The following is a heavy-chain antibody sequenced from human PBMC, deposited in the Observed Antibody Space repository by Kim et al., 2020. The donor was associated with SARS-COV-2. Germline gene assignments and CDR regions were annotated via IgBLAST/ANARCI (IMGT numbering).Heavy chain of an antibody. Sequence: AQKFQGWVTMTRDTSISTAYMELSRLRSDDTAVYYCAAIDSSGYYGGFDYWGQGTLVTVSS. D-gene: IGHD3-22*01. V-gene: IGHV1-2*04. J-gene: IGHJ4*02. CDR3: AAIDSSGYYGGFDY.